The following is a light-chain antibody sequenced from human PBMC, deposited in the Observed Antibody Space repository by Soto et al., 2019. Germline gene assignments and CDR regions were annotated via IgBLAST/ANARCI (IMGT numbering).Light chain of an antibody. CDR2: DDN. CDR1: SSNIGGNS. CDR3: GSWDSSLSAYV. Sequence: QSLLTQPPSVSAAPGQKVTISCSGSSSNIGGNSVSWYQQLSGTAPKLLIYDDNKRPSGIPDRFSGSKSGTSATLGITGFQTGDEADYYCGSWDSSLSAYVFGTGTKVTVL. J-gene: IGLJ1*01. V-gene: IGLV1-51*01.